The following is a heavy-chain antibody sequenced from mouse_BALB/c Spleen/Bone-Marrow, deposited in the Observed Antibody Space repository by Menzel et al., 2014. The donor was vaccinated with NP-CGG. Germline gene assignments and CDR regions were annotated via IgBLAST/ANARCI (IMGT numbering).Heavy chain of an antibody. D-gene: IGHD2-14*01. CDR3: ARSGKVRNAMDY. Sequence: QVQLQQPGAELVWPGVSVKCSCKGSGYTFTDYAMHWVKQSHAESLEWIGVISTYYGDASYNQKFKGKATMTVDKSSSTAYMELARLTSEDSAIYYCARSGKVRNAMDYWGQGTSVTVSS. CDR1: GYTFTDYA. V-gene: IGHV1S137*01. CDR2: ISTYYGDA. J-gene: IGHJ4*01.